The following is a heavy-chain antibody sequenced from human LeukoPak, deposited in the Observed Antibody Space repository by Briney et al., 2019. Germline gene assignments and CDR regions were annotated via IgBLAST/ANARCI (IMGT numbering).Heavy chain of an antibody. Sequence: GGSLRLSCAASGFKFDDYAMHWVRQAPGKGLEWVSLISWHGASTYYADSVKGRFTISRDNAKNSLYLQMNSLRAEDTAVYYCARDGNGGPYDFWSGPKPDFDYWGQGTLVTVSS. CDR3: ARDGNGGPYDFWSGPKPDFDY. V-gene: IGHV3-43D*03. D-gene: IGHD3-3*01. CDR2: ISWHGAST. CDR1: GFKFDDYA. J-gene: IGHJ4*02.